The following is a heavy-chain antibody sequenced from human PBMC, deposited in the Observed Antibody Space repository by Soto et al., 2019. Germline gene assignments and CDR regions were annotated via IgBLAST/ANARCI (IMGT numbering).Heavy chain of an antibody. J-gene: IGHJ5*02. CDR2: ISYDGSSK. V-gene: IGHV3-30*19. CDR3: SRGYTSGYPSNWFDP. D-gene: IGHD3-3*01. CDR1: GFTFSDYG. Sequence: QVQLVESGGGVVQPGRSLRLSCAASGFTFSDYGMHWVRQAPGKGLEWVALISYDGSSKQYADSVRGRFTISRDNSENTVYLPMNSLRAEDTAIYYCSRGYTSGYPSNWFDPWGQGTLVTVSS.